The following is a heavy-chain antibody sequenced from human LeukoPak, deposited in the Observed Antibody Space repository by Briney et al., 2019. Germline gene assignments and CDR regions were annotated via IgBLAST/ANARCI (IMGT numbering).Heavy chain of an antibody. CDR1: GGSFSGYY. D-gene: IGHD3-9*01. V-gene: IGHV4-34*01. Sequence: SETLSLTCAVYGGSFSGYYWSWIRQPPGQGLEWIGEINHSGSTNYNPSLKSRVTTSVDTSKNQFSLKVSSVTAADTAVYYCARGXFAEYDILTGYETAFDIWGQGTMVTVSS. CDR3: ARGXFAEYDILTGYETAFDI. CDR2: INHSGST. J-gene: IGHJ3*02.